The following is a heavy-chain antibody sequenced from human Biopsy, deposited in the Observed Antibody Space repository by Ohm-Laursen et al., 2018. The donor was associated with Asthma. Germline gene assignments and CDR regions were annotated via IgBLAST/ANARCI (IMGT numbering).Heavy chain of an antibody. Sequence: SSVKVSCKISGYSLTDLSMHWVRQAPGQGLEWMGGHDHEEGGTANARRFQGRVTMTEDTPTDTAYMELSSLSSDDTAVYYCASDFPKDYVRYNFQFWGQGTLVTVSS. CDR1: GYSLTDLS. CDR2: HDHEEGGT. CDR3: ASDFPKDYVRYNFQF. V-gene: IGHV1-24*01. J-gene: IGHJ4*02. D-gene: IGHD4-17*01.